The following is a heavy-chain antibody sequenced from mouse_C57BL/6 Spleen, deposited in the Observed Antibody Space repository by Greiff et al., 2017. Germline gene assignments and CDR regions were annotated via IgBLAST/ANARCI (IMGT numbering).Heavy chain of an antibody. CDR3: ARHGSSYDWFAY. CDR1: GYSITSGYY. J-gene: IGHJ3*01. D-gene: IGHD1-1*01. CDR2: ISYDGSN. V-gene: IGHV3-6*01. Sequence: VQLKESGPGLVKPSQSLSLTCSVTGYSITSGYYWNWIRQFPGNKLEWMGYISYDGSNNYNPSLKNRISITRDTSKNQFFLKLNSVTTEDTATYYCARHGSSYDWFAYWGQGTLVTVSA.